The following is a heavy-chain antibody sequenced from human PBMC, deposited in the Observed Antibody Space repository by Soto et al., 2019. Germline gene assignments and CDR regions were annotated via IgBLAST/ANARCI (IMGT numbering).Heavy chain of an antibody. CDR3: SKSSYWGRGGYFGY. CDR1: ALTFSSYA. V-gene: IGHV3-23*01. CDR2: IGASGGST. J-gene: IGHJ4*02. D-gene: IGHD3-16*01. Sequence: EVQLLESGGALVQPGGSLRLSCAASALTFSSYAMDWVRQAPGNGLEWVSTIGASGGSTYYADSVKGRFTISRDNSKNPLYLQMNSLRAEDTAVYYFSKSSYWGRGGYFGYWGQGTLVTVSS.